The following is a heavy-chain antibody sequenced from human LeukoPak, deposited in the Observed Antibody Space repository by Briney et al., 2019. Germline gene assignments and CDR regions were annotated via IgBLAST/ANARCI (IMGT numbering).Heavy chain of an antibody. J-gene: IGHJ5*02. CDR2: KGGTT. CDR1: GFTFINAW. Sequence: GGSLRLSCEASGFTFINAWMNWVRQTPGKGLEWVGRKGGTTDYPASVKGRFSISRDDSKNTLYLQMNSLKTEDTAVYYCTTIGQLVPTWGQGTLVTVSS. CDR3: TTIGQLVPT. V-gene: IGHV3-15*01. D-gene: IGHD6-6*01.